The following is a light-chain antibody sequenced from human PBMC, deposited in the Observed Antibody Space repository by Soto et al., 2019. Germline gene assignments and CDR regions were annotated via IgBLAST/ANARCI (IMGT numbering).Light chain of an antibody. V-gene: IGKV3-15*01. CDR3: QQYNSNPELT. Sequence: EIVMTQSPATLSVSPGDRATLSCRANQSVRSNLAWYQQRPGQARRLVIYGASTRAAGVPARFSGSGSGTEFTLTISSLQSEDFAVYYCQQYNSNPELTFGGGTKVDIK. J-gene: IGKJ4*01. CDR2: GAS. CDR1: QSVRSN.